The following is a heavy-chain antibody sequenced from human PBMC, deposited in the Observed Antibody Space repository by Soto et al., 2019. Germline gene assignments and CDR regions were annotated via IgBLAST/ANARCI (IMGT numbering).Heavy chain of an antibody. J-gene: IGHJ5*02. D-gene: IGHD6-19*01. CDR2: IYQSGVT. Sequence: SETLSLTCTISGDSYSISTYSWSWIRQPPGKALEWVGFIYQSGVTSYNPSLKSRVSISLDRSNNQCSLKLRSVTAADTAVYYCAGMPYTSGLSFDPCCPGTLVTVS. V-gene: IGHV4-30-2*01. CDR3: AGMPYTSGLSFDP. CDR1: GDSYSISTYS.